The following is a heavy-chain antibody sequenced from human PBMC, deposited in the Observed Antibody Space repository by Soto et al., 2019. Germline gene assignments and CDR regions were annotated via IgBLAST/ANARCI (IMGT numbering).Heavy chain of an antibody. J-gene: IGHJ3*02. CDR2: ISAYNGNT. CDR1: GCTFTSYG. D-gene: IGHD3-3*01. V-gene: IGHV1-18*01. CDR3: AREYDFWSGSGAFDI. Sequence: GASGKVSCKASGCTFTSYGISWVRQAPGQGLEWMGWISAYNGNTNYAQKLQGRVTMTTDTSTSTAYMELRSLRSDDTAVYYCAREYDFWSGSGAFDIWGQGTMVPVSS.